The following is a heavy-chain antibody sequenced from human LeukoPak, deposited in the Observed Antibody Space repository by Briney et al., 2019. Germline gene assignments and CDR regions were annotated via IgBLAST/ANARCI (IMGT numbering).Heavy chain of an antibody. Sequence: SETLSLTCSVSGASISGQDWTWIRQPPGKGLEWIGYIYNSGSTNYNPSLKSRVTMSIDTSKNQFSLRLTSVTAADTAVYYCARRRIDSMYNWFDPWGQGTLVIVSS. CDR3: ARRRIDSMYNWFDP. D-gene: IGHD2-21*01. CDR2: IYNSGST. V-gene: IGHV4-59*11. CDR1: GASISGQD. J-gene: IGHJ5*02.